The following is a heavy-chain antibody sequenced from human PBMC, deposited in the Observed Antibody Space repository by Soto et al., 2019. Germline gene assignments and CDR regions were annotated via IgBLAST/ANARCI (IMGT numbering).Heavy chain of an antibody. Sequence: QVQLVQSGAEVKKPGSSVRISCKASGGTFSRNTISWVRQAPGQGPEWTGGIIPMFGTANYAQKFQCRVTITADESKSTAYMELRRLTSEDTAVYYCARQCDFDRSGHFYAYWGQGTLATVSS. V-gene: IGHV1-69*01. D-gene: IGHD3-22*01. CDR3: ARQCDFDRSGHFYAY. CDR2: IIPMFGTA. J-gene: IGHJ4*02. CDR1: GGTFSRNT.